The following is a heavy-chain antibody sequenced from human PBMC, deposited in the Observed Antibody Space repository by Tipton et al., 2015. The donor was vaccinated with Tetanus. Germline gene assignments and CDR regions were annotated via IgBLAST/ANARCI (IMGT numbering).Heavy chain of an antibody. CDR2: IDYSGST. J-gene: IGHJ4*02. D-gene: IGHD2-2*02. CDR1: GDSVRSGSYY. CDR3: ASYNIPYYFDY. Sequence: TLSLTCTVSGDSVRSGSYYWSWIRQPPGKELEWIGYIDYSGSTNYNPSLKSRLIISADTSENQFSLRLSSVTAADTAVYYCASYNIPYYFDYWGRGTLVTVSS. V-gene: IGHV4-61*01.